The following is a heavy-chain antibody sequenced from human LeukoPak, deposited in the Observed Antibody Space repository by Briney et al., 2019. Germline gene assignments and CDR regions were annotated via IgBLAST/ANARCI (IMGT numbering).Heavy chain of an antibody. CDR3: AKDSNCLDAFDI. Sequence: GGSLRLSCAASGFTFSSYGMHWVRQAPGKGLEWVAFIRYDGSNKYYADSVKGGFTSSRDNSNNTLYLQMNSLRAEDTAVYYCAKDSNCLDAFDIWGQGTMVTASS. V-gene: IGHV3-30*02. CDR1: GFTFSSYG. D-gene: IGHD2-21*01. J-gene: IGHJ3*02. CDR2: IRYDGSNK.